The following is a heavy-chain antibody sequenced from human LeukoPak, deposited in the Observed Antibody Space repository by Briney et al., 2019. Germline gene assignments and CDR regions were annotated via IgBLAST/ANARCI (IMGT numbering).Heavy chain of an antibody. D-gene: IGHD2-2*01. Sequence: PGGSLRLSCAASGFTFGSYGMHWVRQAPGKGLEWVAIISYDGSNKYYADSVKGRFTISRDNSMDTLYLQMNSLRAEDTAVYYCARPPHSCSSTSCYSQYWGQGTLVSVSS. CDR2: ISYDGSNK. CDR1: GFTFGSYG. CDR3: ARPPHSCSSTSCYSQY. V-gene: IGHV3-30*03. J-gene: IGHJ4*02.